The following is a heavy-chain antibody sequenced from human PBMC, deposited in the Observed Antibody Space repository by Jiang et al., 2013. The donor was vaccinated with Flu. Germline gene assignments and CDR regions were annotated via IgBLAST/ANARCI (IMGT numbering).Heavy chain of an antibody. CDR1: GFSFTSFW. CDR3: ARQKRDEIVGAPTGIYYYGMDV. V-gene: IGHV5-10-1*01. D-gene: IGHD1-26*01. Sequence: SGFSFTSFWITWVRQIPGKGLEWMGRIDPDDSYTNYSPSFEGHVTISADKSISTAYLQWSSLKASDTAMYYCARQKRDEIVGAPTGIYYYGMDVWGTRDHGHRLL. CDR2: IDPDDSYT. J-gene: IGHJ6*04.